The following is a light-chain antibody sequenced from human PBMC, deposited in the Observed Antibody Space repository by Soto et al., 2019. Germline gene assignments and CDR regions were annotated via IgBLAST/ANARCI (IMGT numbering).Light chain of an antibody. CDR2: GND. CDR3: AAWDDSFWV. V-gene: IGLV1-44*01. J-gene: IGLJ3*02. CDR1: SSNIGSNT. Sequence: QSVLTQPPSASGSPGQRVTISCSGSSSNIGSNTVNWYQQFPGTAPKLLIYGNDQRPSGVPDRFSGSKSGTSASLAISGLQSEDEADYYCAAWDDSFWVFGGGT.